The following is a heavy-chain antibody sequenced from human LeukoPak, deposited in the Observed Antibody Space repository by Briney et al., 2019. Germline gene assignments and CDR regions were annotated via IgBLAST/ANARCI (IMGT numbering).Heavy chain of an antibody. Sequence: SETLSLTSTVSGGSISSGGYYWSWIRQHPGKGLEWIGYIYYSGSTYYNPSLKSRVTIPVDTSKNQFSLKLSSVTAADTAIYYCASMYTSSLYYFDYWGQGTLVTVSS. CDR2: IYYSGST. CDR3: ASMYTSSLYYFDY. V-gene: IGHV4-31*03. D-gene: IGHD6-13*01. J-gene: IGHJ4*02. CDR1: GGSISSGGYY.